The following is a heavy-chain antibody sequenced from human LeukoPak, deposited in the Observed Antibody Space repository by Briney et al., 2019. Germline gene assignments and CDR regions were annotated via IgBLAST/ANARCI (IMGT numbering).Heavy chain of an antibody. CDR3: ARRAHCTTSNCSPV. J-gene: IGHJ6*02. CDR2: IYYDGST. CDR1: VGSFSSSQYY. D-gene: IGHD2-2*01. Sequence: PSETLSLTRTVSVGSFSSSQYYCAWIRQPPGKGLEWIGSIYYDGSTYYSASLKSRVTKSVDPSKNQFSLKVRSVTAADTAIYYCARRAHCTTSNCSPVWGQGTTVTVSS. V-gene: IGHV4-39*01.